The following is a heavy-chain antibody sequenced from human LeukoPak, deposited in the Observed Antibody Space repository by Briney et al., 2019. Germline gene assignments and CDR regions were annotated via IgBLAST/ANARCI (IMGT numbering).Heavy chain of an antibody. CDR3: ATYVGNTAEYFQH. J-gene: IGHJ1*01. V-gene: IGHV1-69*05. D-gene: IGHD4-23*01. CDR1: GGSYRITA. CDR2: IIPMSTTA. Sequence: SVKVSCKVSGGSYRITAITWVRQAPGQGLEWMGGIIPMSTTANYAQKFQGRVTITRDDSTSTAYMEVSSLRSEDTALYYCATYVGNTAEYFQHWGQGTLVTV.